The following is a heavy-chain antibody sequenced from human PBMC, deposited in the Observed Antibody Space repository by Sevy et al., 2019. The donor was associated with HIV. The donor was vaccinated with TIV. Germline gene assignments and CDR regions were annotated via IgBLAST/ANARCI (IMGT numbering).Heavy chain of an antibody. Sequence: GGSLRLSCAASGFTFSRYWMTWVRQAPGKGLEWVANIKQDESEKYYVDSVKGRFTISRDNAKNSLYLQMNSLRADDTAVYYWARAEQVTMLVVFGVLYFDSWGQGTLVTVSS. CDR1: GFTFSRYW. J-gene: IGHJ4*02. D-gene: IGHD3-22*01. CDR2: IKQDESEK. CDR3: ARAEQVTMLVVFGVLYFDS. V-gene: IGHV3-7*01.